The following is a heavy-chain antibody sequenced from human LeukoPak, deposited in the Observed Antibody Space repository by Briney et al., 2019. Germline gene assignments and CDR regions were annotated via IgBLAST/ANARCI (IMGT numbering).Heavy chain of an antibody. Sequence: GGSLRLSCAASGFTFSSYSMNWVRQAPGKGLEWVSSISSSSSYIYYADSMTDRFTISRDNAKNLLYLQMNNLRAEDTAVYFCARDLDSGDRLSILTGQDYWGQGTLVTVSS. CDR2: ISSSSSYI. J-gene: IGHJ4*02. CDR1: GFTFSSYS. D-gene: IGHD3-9*01. CDR3: ARDLDSGDRLSILTGQDY. V-gene: IGHV3-21*06.